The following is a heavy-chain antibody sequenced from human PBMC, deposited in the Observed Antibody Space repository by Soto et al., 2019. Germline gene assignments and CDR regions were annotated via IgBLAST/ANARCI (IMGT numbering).Heavy chain of an antibody. J-gene: IGHJ3*02. CDR1: GYTFTSYG. D-gene: IGHD2-2*01. CDR3: ARGPPLGYCSGTSCTDAFDI. Sequence: ASVKVSCKASGYTFTSYGISWVRQGPGQGLEWMGWISAYNGNTNYAQKLQGRVTMTTDTSTSTAYMELRSLRSDDTAVYYCARGPPLGYCSGTSCTDAFDIWGQGTMVTVSS. V-gene: IGHV1-18*01. CDR2: ISAYNGNT.